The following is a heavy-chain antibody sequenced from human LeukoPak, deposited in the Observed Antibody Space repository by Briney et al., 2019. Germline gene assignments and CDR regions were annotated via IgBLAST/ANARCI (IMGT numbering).Heavy chain of an antibody. CDR3: ATENYGSLAG. J-gene: IGHJ4*02. CDR2: IKKDGSPN. D-gene: IGHD2-15*01. CDR1: GFTFSSYW. Sequence: GGSLRLSCAASGFTFSSYWMSWVRQAPGKGLEWVANIKKDGSPNYYVDSVKGRFTISKDNAKNLLYLQMNSLRAEDTAVYYCATENYGSLAGWGQGTLVTVSS. V-gene: IGHV3-7*01.